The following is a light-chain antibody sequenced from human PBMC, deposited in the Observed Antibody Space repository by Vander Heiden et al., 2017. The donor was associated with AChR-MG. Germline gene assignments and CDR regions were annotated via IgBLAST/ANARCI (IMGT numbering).Light chain of an antibody. V-gene: IGLV2-14*03. CDR1: SSDIGAYNY. Sequence: QSALTQPASVSGSPGQSITIPCTVASSDIGAYNYVSWYQQHPGKAPKLLIDDVSNRPSGVSNRFSASKSGNTASLTISGLQAEDEADYYCTSFTTTTTLWVFGGGSKLTVL. J-gene: IGLJ3*02. CDR3: TSFTTTTTLWV. CDR2: DVS.